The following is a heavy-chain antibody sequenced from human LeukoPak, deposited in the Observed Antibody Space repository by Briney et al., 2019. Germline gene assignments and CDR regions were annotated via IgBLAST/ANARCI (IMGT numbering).Heavy chain of an antibody. D-gene: IGHD4-11*01. J-gene: IGHJ1*01. Sequence: ASVKVSCKTSGYTFTNYGVSWVRQAPGQGLEWMGWISAYNGYTNYAQKLQVRVTMTTDTSTSTAYMELRSLTSDDTAVYYCARDKAVTTELTQYFQHWGQGTLVTV. V-gene: IGHV1-18*01. CDR2: ISAYNGYT. CDR3: ARDKAVTTELTQYFQH. CDR1: GYTFTNYG.